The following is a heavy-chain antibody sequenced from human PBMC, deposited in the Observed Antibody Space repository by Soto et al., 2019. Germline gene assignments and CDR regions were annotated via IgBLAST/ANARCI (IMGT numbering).Heavy chain of an antibody. V-gene: IGHV3-48*03. J-gene: IGHJ3*02. CDR3: ERVEDSDK. CDR1: GFTFSSYE. CDR2: ISSSGSTI. Sequence: QAGWSLRLSCAASGFTFSSYEMNWVRQAPGRGLEWVSYISSSGSTIYYADSVKGRFTISSDNAKNSLYLQMNSLRADDTAVYYCERVEDSDKWGKGTMVTVSS.